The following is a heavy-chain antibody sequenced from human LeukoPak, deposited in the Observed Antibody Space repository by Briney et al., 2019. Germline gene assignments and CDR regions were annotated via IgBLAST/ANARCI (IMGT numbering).Heavy chain of an antibody. J-gene: IGHJ3*02. D-gene: IGHD3-10*01. CDR3: AREMGILWSSGGAFDI. CDR1: GGSISSYY. Sequence: SSETLSLTCTVSGGSISSYYWSWIRQPPGKGLEWIGYIYYSGSTNYNPSLKSRVTISVDTSKNQFSLKLSSVTAADTAVYYCAREMGILWSSGGAFDISGQGTMVTVSS. CDR2: IYYSGST. V-gene: IGHV4-59*01.